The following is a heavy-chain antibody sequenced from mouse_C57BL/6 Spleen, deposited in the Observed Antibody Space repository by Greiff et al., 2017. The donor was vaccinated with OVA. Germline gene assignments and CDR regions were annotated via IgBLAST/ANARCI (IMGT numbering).Heavy chain of an antibody. Sequence: EVMLVESGEGLVKPGGSLKLSCAASGFTFSSYAMSWVRQTPEKRLEWVAYISSGGDYIYYADTVKGRFTISRDNARNTLYLQMSSLKSEDTAMYYCTRGNWDVGFAYWGQGTLVTVSA. J-gene: IGHJ3*01. CDR2: ISSGGDYI. D-gene: IGHD4-1*02. CDR3: TRGNWDVGFAY. V-gene: IGHV5-9-1*02. CDR1: GFTFSSYA.